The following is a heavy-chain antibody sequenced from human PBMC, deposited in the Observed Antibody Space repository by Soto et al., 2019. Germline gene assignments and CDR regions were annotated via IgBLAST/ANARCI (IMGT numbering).Heavy chain of an antibody. J-gene: IGHJ3*02. Sequence: GGSLRLSCAASGFTFSSYWMSWVRQAPGKGLEWVANIKQDGSEKYYVDSVKGRFTISRDNAKNSLYLQMNSLRAEDTAVYYCARGGYGDSMGVAFDIWGQGTMVTVSS. D-gene: IGHD4-17*01. CDR3: ARGGYGDSMGVAFDI. V-gene: IGHV3-7*01. CDR2: IKQDGSEK. CDR1: GFTFSSYW.